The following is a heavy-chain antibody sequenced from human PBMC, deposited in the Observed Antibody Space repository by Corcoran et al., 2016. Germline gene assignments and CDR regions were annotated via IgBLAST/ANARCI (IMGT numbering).Heavy chain of an antibody. CDR1: GFTFSGSA. V-gene: IGHV3-73*02. CDR2: IRSKANSYAT. Sequence: EVQLVESGGGLVQPGGSLKLSCAASGFTFSGSAMHWVRQASGKGLEWVGRIRSKANSYATAYAASVKGRFTISRDDSKNTAYLQMNSLKTEDTAVYYCTRRFLSPNAFDIWGQGTMVTVSS. J-gene: IGHJ3*02. CDR3: TRRFLSPNAFDI.